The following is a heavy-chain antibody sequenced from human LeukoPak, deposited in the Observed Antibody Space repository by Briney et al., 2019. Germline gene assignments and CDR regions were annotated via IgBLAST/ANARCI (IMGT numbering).Heavy chain of an antibody. CDR2: ISSSGSTI. CDR1: GFTFSSYE. D-gene: IGHD1-1*01. Sequence: GGSLRLSCAASGFTFSSYEMNWVRQAPGKGLEWVSYISSSGSTIYYADSVKGRFTISRDNAKNSLYLQMNSLRAEDTAVYYCAKIMKNWNDVANAFDIWGQGTKVTVSS. V-gene: IGHV3-48*03. CDR3: AKIMKNWNDVANAFDI. J-gene: IGHJ3*02.